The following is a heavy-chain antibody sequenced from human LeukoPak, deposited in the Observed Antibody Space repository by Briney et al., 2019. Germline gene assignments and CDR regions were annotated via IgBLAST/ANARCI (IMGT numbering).Heavy chain of an antibody. CDR3: ARENDFWSGYYRKPFYFDY. CDR1: GYTCNSYD. D-gene: IGHD3-3*01. CDR2: INPSGGST. Sequence: ASVKVSCKASGYTCNSYDISWGRQAPGQGLEWMGIINPSGGSTSYAQKFQGRVTMTRDTSTSTVYMELSSLRSEDTAVYYCARENDFWSGYYRKPFYFDYWGQGTLVTVSS. J-gene: IGHJ4*02. V-gene: IGHV1-46*02.